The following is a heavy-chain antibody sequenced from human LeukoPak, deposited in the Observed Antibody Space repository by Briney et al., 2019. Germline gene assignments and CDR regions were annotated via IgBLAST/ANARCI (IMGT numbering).Heavy chain of an antibody. CDR2: ISANDGNT. J-gene: IGHJ4*02. CDR1: GYTFTSYG. CDR3: ARDNYGDYLEVDY. Sequence: ASVKVSCKASGYTFTSYGISWVRQAPGQGLEWMGWISANDGNTDYPQKLQGRVTMTTDTSTSTAYMELRSLRSDDTAVYYCARDNYGDYLEVDYWGQGTLVTVSS. D-gene: IGHD4-17*01. V-gene: IGHV1-18*01.